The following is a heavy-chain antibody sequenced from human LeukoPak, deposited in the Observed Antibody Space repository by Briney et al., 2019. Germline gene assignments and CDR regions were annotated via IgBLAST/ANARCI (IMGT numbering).Heavy chain of an antibody. CDR3: ARSIGLTGGGVDV. V-gene: IGHV3-11*01. CDR1: GFTFSDYN. J-gene: IGHJ6*02. CDR2: ITDSGNTI. D-gene: IGHD3-9*01. Sequence: GGPLRLSCAASGFTFSDYNMNWVRQAPGKGLEWVPYITDSGNTIHYADSVKGRFTISRDNAKNSLYLQMNSLRAEDTAVYYCARSIGLTGGGVDVWGQGTTVTVSS.